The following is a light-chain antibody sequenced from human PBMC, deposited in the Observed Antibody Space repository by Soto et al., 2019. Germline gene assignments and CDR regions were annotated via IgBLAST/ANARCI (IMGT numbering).Light chain of an antibody. Sequence: QTVVTQEPSFSVSPGRTVTLTCGLSSGSVSTSYYPSWYQQTPGQAPRTLIYSTNTRSSGVPDRFSGSILGNKAALTITGAQADDESDYYCVLCMGSGISVFGGGTKVTVL. CDR2: STN. J-gene: IGLJ2*01. V-gene: IGLV8-61*01. CDR3: VLCMGSGISV. CDR1: SGSVSTSYY.